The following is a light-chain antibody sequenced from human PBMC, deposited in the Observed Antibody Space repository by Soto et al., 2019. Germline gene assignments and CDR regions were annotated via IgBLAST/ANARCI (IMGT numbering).Light chain of an antibody. J-gene: IGKJ1*01. CDR3: QQSYSTPPT. CDR2: TAS. V-gene: IGKV1-39*01. CDR1: QSIRNY. Sequence: DIQMTQSPSSLSASVGDRVTITCRASQSIRNYLNWYQQKVGKAPKLLIYTASGLQGGVPSRFSGSGSATDFTLNISSLQPEDFATYYCQQSYSTPPTFGQGTKVEIQ.